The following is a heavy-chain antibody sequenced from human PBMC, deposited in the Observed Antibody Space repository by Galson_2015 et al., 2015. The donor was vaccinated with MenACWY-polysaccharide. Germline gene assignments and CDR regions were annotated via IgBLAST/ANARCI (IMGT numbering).Heavy chain of an antibody. Sequence: SLRLSCAASGFTFSSYWMSWVRQAPGKGLEWVANIKQDESEKYYVDSVKGRITISRDNAKNSLYLEMNSLRAEDTSVYYCARAWEVPPAHCFDHWGQGRLVIVSS. J-gene: IGHJ4*02. CDR2: IKQDESEK. CDR1: GFTFSSYW. V-gene: IGHV3-7*03. D-gene: IGHD2-2*01. CDR3: ARAWEVPPAHCFDH.